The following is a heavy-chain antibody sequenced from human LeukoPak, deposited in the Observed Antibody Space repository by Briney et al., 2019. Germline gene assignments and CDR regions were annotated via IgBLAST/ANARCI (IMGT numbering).Heavy chain of an antibody. V-gene: IGHV1-2*02. J-gene: IGHJ4*02. CDR1: GYTFTGYY. CDR3: ARGYDSSGYYFDY. CDR2: INPNSGGT. D-gene: IGHD3-22*01. Sequence: APVKVSCKASGYTFTGYYMHWVRKAPGQGLEWMGWINPNSGGTNYAQKFQGRVTMTRDTSISTAYMELSRLRSDDTAVYYCARGYDSSGYYFDYWGQGTLVAVS.